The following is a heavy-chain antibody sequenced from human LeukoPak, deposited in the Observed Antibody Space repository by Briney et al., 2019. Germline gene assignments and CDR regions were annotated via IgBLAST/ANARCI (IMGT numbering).Heavy chain of an antibody. V-gene: IGHV3-64*02. D-gene: IGHD6-19*01. CDR2: ISSNGGST. CDR3: AREGYSSGWYYFDY. J-gene: IGHJ4*02. CDR1: GFTFSSYA. Sequence: PGGFLRLSCAASGFTFSSYAMHWVRQAPGKGLEYVSAISSNGGSTYYADSVKGRFTISRDNSKNTLYLQMGSLRAEDMAVYYCAREGYSSGWYYFDYWGQGTLVTVSS.